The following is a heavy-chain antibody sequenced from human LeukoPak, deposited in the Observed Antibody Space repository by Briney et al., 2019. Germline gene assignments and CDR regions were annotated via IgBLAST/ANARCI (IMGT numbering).Heavy chain of an antibody. J-gene: IGHJ4*02. V-gene: IGHV3-48*04. Sequence: GGSLRPSCAASGFTFSSYSMNWVRQAPGKGLEWVSYISSSSSTIYYADSVKGRFTISRDNAKNSLYLQMNSLRAEDTAVYYCARDDYYDSSGYDYWGQGTLVTVSS. CDR2: ISSSSSTI. D-gene: IGHD3-22*01. CDR1: GFTFSSYS. CDR3: ARDDYYDSSGYDY.